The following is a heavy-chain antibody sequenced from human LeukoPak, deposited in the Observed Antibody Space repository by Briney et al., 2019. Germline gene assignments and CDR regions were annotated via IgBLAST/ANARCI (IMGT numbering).Heavy chain of an antibody. CDR2: ISGSGGST. J-gene: IGHJ4*02. D-gene: IGHD2-21*01. CDR1: GFTFSSYS. Sequence: PGGSLRLSCAASGFTFSSYSMNWVRQAPGKGLEWVSSISGSGGSTYYADSVKGRFTISRDSSKNSLYLQMNSLRAEDTAVYYCTPWGIPGEWGPGPLVTVSS. CDR3: TPWGIPGE. V-gene: IGHV3-23*01.